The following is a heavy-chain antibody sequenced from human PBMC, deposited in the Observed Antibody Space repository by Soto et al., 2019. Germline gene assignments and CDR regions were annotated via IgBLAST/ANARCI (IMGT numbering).Heavy chain of an antibody. CDR3: ARGVVVVVATYGMDV. J-gene: IGHJ6*02. V-gene: IGHV3-64*01. CDR1: GFTFSSYA. CDR2: ISSNGGST. Sequence: GGSLRLSCAASGFTFSSYAMHWVRQAPGKGLEYVSAISSNGGSTYYANSVKGRFTISRDNSKNTLYLQMGSLRAEDMAVYYCARGVVVVVATYGMDVWGQGTTVTVSS. D-gene: IGHD2-15*01.